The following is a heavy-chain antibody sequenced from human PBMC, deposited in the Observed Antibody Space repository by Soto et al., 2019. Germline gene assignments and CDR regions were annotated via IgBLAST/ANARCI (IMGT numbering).Heavy chain of an antibody. V-gene: IGHV3-23*01. CDR1: GFTFSSYA. CDR3: AKDETYYYDSSGYLKNYYYGMDV. J-gene: IGHJ6*02. Sequence: VQLLESGGGLVQPGGSLRLSCAASGFTFSSYAMSWVRQAPGKGLEWVSAISGSGGSTYYADSVKGRFTISRDNSKNTLYLQMNSLRAEDTAVYYCAKDETYYYDSSGYLKNYYYGMDVWGQGTTVTVSS. CDR2: ISGSGGST. D-gene: IGHD3-22*01.